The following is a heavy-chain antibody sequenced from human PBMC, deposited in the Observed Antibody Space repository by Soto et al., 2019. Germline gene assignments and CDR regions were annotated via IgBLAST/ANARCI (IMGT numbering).Heavy chain of an antibody. CDR3: AREQQLVPDAFDI. V-gene: IGHV3-48*03. CDR2: ISSSGSTI. D-gene: IGHD6-13*01. Sequence: EVQLVESGGGLVQPGGSLRLSCAASGFTFSSYEMNWVRQAPGKGLEWVSYISSSGSTIYYADSVKGRFTISRDNAKNSLYLQMNSLRAEDTAVYYCAREQQLVPDAFDIWGQGTMVTVSS. J-gene: IGHJ3*02. CDR1: GFTFSSYE.